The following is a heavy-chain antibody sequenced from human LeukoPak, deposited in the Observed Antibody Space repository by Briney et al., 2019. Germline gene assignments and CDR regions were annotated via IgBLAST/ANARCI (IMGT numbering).Heavy chain of an antibody. Sequence: SHTLSLTRTVSGGSISSSSYYWGWIRQPPGKGLEWIGEIYHSGSTYYNPSLKRRVTISVDTSKNQFSLKLTSVAAADTAVYYCALIAVAGVFDYWGQGTLVTVSS. V-gene: IGHV4-39*01. CDR1: GGSISSSSYY. D-gene: IGHD6-19*01. CDR2: IYHSGST. J-gene: IGHJ4*02. CDR3: ALIAVAGVFDY.